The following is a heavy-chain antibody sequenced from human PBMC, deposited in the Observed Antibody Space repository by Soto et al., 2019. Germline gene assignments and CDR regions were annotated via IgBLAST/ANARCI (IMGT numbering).Heavy chain of an antibody. CDR2: IYYSGST. V-gene: IGHV4-59*01. Sequence: SDTLSXTXTVSGGSISSYYWSWIRQPPGKGLEWIGYIYYSGSTNYNPSLKSRVTISVDASKNQFSLKLSSVTAADTAVYYCARHQLGYCSSTSCYVYYYYYGMDVWGQGTTVTVSS. D-gene: IGHD2-2*03. CDR1: GGSISSYY. J-gene: IGHJ6*02. CDR3: ARHQLGYCSSTSCYVYYYYYGMDV.